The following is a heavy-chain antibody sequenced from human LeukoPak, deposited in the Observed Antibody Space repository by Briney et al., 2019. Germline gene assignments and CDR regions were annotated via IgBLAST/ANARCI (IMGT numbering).Heavy chain of an antibody. Sequence: QPGRSLRLSCTASGFTFGDYAMSWFRQAPGKGLEWVGFIRSKACGGTTEYAASVKGRFTTSRDDSKSIAYLQMNSLKTEDTAVYYCTREHSGSYYWDRPFDYWGQGTLVTVSS. V-gene: IGHV3-49*03. CDR1: GFTFGDYA. CDR3: TREHSGSYYWDRPFDY. D-gene: IGHD1-26*01. CDR2: IRSKACGGTT. J-gene: IGHJ4*02.